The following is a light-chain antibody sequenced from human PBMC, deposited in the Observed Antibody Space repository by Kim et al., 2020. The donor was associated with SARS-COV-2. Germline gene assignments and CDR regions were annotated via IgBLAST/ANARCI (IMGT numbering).Light chain of an antibody. CDR1: QSVTSNN. J-gene: IGKJ1*01. Sequence: SPGERATRSCRASQSVTSNNLAWYQQKVGQAPRLLIYGASSRATGIPDRFSGSGSGTDFSLTISRLEPEDFAVYYCQQYGSQPVTFGQGTKVDIK. V-gene: IGKV3-20*01. CDR2: GAS. CDR3: QQYGSQPVT.